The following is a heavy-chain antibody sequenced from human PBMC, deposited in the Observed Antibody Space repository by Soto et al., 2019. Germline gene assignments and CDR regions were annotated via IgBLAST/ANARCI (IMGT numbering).Heavy chain of an antibody. CDR2: IYYSGST. V-gene: IGHV4-59*02. Sequence: QVQLQKSGPGLVKPSETLSLTCTVSGGSVSTYYWSWIRQPPGKGLEWIAYIYYSGSTSYNPSLKIRVTISLDTSKNQFSLKLSSVTAADTAVYYCARTYDDSGPNSGGYSFDIWGPGTMVTVSS. D-gene: IGHD3-22*01. CDR3: ARTYDDSGPNSGGYSFDI. J-gene: IGHJ3*02. CDR1: GGSVSTYY.